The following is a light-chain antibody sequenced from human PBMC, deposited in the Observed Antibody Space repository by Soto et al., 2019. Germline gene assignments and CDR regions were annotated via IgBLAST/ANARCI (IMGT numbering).Light chain of an antibody. J-gene: IGKJ2*01. V-gene: IGKV3D-7*01. CDR1: QSVSSSY. CDR2: GAS. CDR3: QQDYNLPHS. Sequence: EIVMTQSPATLSLSPGERATISCRASQSVSSSYLSWYQQKPGQAPRLLIYGASTRATGIPARFSGSGSGTDFTLTISSLQPEDFAVYYCQQDYNLPHSFGQGTKLEIK.